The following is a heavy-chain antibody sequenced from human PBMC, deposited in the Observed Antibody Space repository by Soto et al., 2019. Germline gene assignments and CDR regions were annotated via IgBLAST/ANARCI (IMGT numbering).Heavy chain of an antibody. CDR3: TTDHGIPGLDY. CDR1: GFTFSNAW. CDR2: IKSKTDGGTT. D-gene: IGHD1-1*01. Sequence: EVQLVESGGGLVKPGGSLRLSCAASGFTFSNAWMSWVRQAPGKGLEWVGRIKSKTDGGTTDYAAPVKGRFTISRDNSKNTLYLQMNSLKTEDTAVSYCTTDHGIPGLDYWGQGTLVTVSS. V-gene: IGHV3-15*01. J-gene: IGHJ4*02.